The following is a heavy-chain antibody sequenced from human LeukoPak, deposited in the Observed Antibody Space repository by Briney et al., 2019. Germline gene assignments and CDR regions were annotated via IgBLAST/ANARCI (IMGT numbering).Heavy chain of an antibody. CDR3: ARGRGYSYLN. Sequence: SETLSLTCTVSGGSVSSGSYYWSWIRQPPGKGLEWIGYIYYSGSTNYNPSLKSRVTISVDTSKNQFSLKLSSVTAADTAVYYCARGRGYSYLNWGQGTLVTVSS. CDR1: GGSVSSGSYY. J-gene: IGHJ4*02. D-gene: IGHD5-18*01. CDR2: IYYSGST. V-gene: IGHV4-61*01.